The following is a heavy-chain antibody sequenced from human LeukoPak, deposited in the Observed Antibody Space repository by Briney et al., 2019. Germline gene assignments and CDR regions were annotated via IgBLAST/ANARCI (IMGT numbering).Heavy chain of an antibody. CDR1: GFTFSSYA. D-gene: IGHD6-13*01. CDR2: ISYDGSNK. V-gene: IGHV3-30*04. CDR3: ARQTAAGAFGI. J-gene: IGHJ3*02. Sequence: PGRSLRLSCAASGFTFSSYAMHWVRQAPGKGLEGVAVISYDGSNKYYADSVKGRFTISRDNSKNTLYLQMNSLRAEDTAVYYCARQTAAGAFGIWGQGTMVTVSS.